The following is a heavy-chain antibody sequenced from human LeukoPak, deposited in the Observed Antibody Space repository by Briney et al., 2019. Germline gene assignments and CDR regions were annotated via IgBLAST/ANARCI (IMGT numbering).Heavy chain of an antibody. D-gene: IGHD3-16*01. CDR3: ARISHGWGRNLFDP. J-gene: IGHJ5*02. CDR1: GFIFSDYY. CDR2: IGSGGGHT. Sequence: PGGSLRLSCAASGFIFSDYYMTWIRQAPGKGLEWLSYIGSGGGHTNYADSVKGRFFISRDDAKNSLFLQMNSLRAEDAAVYYCARISHGWGRNLFDPWGQGTLVAVSS. V-gene: IGHV3-11*03.